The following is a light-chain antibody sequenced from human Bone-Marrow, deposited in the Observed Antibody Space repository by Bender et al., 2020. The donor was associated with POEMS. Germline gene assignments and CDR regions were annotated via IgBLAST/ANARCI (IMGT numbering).Light chain of an antibody. CDR1: NSDIGTYNY. CDR2: EVS. CDR3: NSYAYGSIWV. Sequence: QSALTQPASVSGSPGQSITISCTGTNSDIGTYNYVSWYQQHPGRAPKLIIYEVSNRPSGVSNRFSGSKSGNTASLTISGLQAEDEADYYCNSYAYGSIWVFGEGTKLTVL. V-gene: IGLV2-14*01. J-gene: IGLJ3*02.